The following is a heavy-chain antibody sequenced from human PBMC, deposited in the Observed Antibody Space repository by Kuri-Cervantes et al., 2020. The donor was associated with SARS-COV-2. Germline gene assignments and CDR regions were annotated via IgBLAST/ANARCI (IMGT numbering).Heavy chain of an antibody. V-gene: IGHV1-24*01. CDR1: GYTFTSYY. Sequence: ASVKVSCKASGYTFTSYYMHWVRQAPGKGLEWMGGFDPEDGETIYAQKFQGRVTMTEDTSTDTAYMELSSLRSEDTAVYYCATGTFTVTPDYWGQGTLVTVSS. CDR3: ATGTFTVTPDY. CDR2: FDPEDGET. D-gene: IGHD4-17*01. J-gene: IGHJ4*02.